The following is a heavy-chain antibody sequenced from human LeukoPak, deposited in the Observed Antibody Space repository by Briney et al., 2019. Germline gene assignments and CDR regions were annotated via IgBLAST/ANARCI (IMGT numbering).Heavy chain of an antibody. D-gene: IGHD2-8*01. CDR1: GGTFSSYT. CDR3: ATDYGAYCTNGGCYRVAY. J-gene: IGHJ4*02. Sequence: SVKVSCKVSGGTFSSYTISWVRQAPGQGLEWMGGIIPIFGTPNYAPKFQGRVTITADESTSTAYMELSALRSEDTAVYYCATDYGAYCTNGGCYRVAYWGQGNLVTVSS. V-gene: IGHV1-69*13. CDR2: IIPIFGTP.